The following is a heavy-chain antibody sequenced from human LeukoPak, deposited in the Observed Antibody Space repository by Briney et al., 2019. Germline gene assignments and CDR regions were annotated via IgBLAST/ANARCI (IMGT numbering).Heavy chain of an antibody. CDR2: ISGDGGST. J-gene: IGHJ6*02. V-gene: IGHV3-43*02. Sequence: GGSLRLSCAASGFTFGDYAMHWVRQAPGKGLEWVSLISGDGGSTYYADSVKGRFTISRDNSKNSLYLQMNSLRTEDTALYYCARLYCSGGSGQDYYYYGMDVWGQETTVTVSS. CDR1: GFTFGDYA. D-gene: IGHD2-15*01. CDR3: ARLYCSGGSGQDYYYYGMDV.